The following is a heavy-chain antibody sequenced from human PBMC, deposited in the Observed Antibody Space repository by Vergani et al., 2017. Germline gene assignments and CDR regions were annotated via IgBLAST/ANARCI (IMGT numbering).Heavy chain of an antibody. D-gene: IGHD6-19*01. CDR3: AHWGIAVAGTRVPFDY. J-gene: IGHJ4*02. V-gene: IGHV2-5*02. CDR1: GFSLSTSGVG. Sequence: QITLKESGPTLVKPTQTLTLTCTFSGFSLSTSGVGVGWIRQPPGKALEWLALIYRDDDKRYSPSLKSRLTITKDTSKNQVVLTMTNMDPVDTATYYCAHWGIAVAGTRVPFDYWGQGTLVTVSS. CDR2: IYRDDDK.